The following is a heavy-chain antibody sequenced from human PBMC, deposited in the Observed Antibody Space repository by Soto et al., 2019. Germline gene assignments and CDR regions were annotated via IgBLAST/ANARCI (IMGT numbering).Heavy chain of an antibody. CDR1: GFTFSSYG. V-gene: IGHV3-30*18. J-gene: IGHJ4*02. CDR3: ANLGPRDY. Sequence: QVQLVESGGGVVQPGRSLRLSCAASGFTFSSYGMHWVRQAPGKGLEWVAVISYDGSNKYYADSVKGRFTISRDNSKNTQYLQMNSLRAEDTAVYYCANLGPRDYWGQGTLVTVSS. CDR2: ISYDGSNK.